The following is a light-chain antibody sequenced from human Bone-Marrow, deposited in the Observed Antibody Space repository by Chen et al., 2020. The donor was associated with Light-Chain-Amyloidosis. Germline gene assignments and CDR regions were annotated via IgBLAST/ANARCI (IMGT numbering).Light chain of an antibody. J-gene: IGKJ1*01. Sequence: EIVMTQSPATLSVSPGERATLSCSDSQSVGSKLAWYQEKPGQAPRLLTYGASTRATGVAARFSGSGSGTECTLTISSLQSEDFEVYYCQQYNDWPRTFGQGTTVEIK. V-gene: IGKV3-15*01. CDR3: QQYNDWPRT. CDR1: QSVGSK. CDR2: GAS.